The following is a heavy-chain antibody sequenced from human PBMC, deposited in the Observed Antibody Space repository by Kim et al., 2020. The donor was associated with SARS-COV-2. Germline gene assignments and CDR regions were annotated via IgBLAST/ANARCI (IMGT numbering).Heavy chain of an antibody. CDR3: AREIAASGMGY. CDR1: GDSVSSNSAA. D-gene: IGHD6-13*01. V-gene: IGHV6-1*01. J-gene: IGHJ4*02. Sequence: SQTLSLTCAISGDSVSSNSAAWHWIRQSPSRGPEWLGRTYYRSKWSYDYAISVKSRITINPDTSKNQFSLQLNSVTPEDTAVYYCAREIAASGMGYWGQGTLVTVSS. CDR2: TYYRSKWSY.